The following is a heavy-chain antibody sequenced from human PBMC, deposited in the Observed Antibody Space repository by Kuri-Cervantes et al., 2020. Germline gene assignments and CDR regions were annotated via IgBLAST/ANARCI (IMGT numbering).Heavy chain of an antibody. CDR2: IYYSGST. Sequence: SETLSLTCSVSGFSITTSVRYWGWIRQPPGKGLEWIGSIYYSGSTYYNPSLKSRVTISVDTSKNQFSLKLSSVTAADTAVYYCARSSSSWYYFDYWGQGTLVTVSS. J-gene: IGHJ4*02. V-gene: IGHV4-39*07. CDR1: GFSITTSVRY. CDR3: ARSSSSWYYFDY. D-gene: IGHD6-13*01.